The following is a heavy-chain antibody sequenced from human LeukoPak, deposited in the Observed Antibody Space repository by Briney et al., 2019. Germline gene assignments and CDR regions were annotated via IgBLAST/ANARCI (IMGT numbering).Heavy chain of an antibody. D-gene: IGHD4-23*01. CDR2: IYPGESDT. CDR3: ARRSYGGKDFDY. CDR1: GYIFTNYW. Sequence: GGSLQISCKGSGYIFTNYWIAWVRQLPGKGLEWMGIIYPGESDTKYSPSFQGQVTISADKSISTAYLQWSNLKASDTAIYYCARRSYGGKDFDYWGQGTLVTVSS. V-gene: IGHV5-51*01. J-gene: IGHJ4*02.